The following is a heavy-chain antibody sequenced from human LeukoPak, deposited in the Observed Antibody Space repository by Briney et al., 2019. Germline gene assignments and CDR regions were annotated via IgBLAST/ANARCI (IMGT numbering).Heavy chain of an antibody. J-gene: IGHJ4*02. V-gene: IGHV1-2*02. Sequence: GASVKVSCKASGYTFTGYYMHWVRQAPGHGLEWMGWINPNSGGTNYAQKFQGRVTMTRDTSISTAYMELSRLRSDDTAVYYCARVPFSYCGGDCYFDYWGQGTLVTVSS. D-gene: IGHD2-21*02. CDR1: GYTFTGYY. CDR2: INPNSGGT. CDR3: ARVPFSYCGGDCYFDY.